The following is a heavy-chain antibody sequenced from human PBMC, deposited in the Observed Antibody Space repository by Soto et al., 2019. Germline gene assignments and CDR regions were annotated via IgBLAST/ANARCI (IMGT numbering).Heavy chain of an antibody. D-gene: IGHD3-16*01. Sequence: EVQLLESGGGLVQPGRSLRLSCVASGFTFSSYAMNWVRQGPGKGLEWVSGISGGGASTYYADSVKGRFTISRDNSNNTLYLQMNSLRAEDTAVYYCAKDWRYDYAYWGQGTLVTVSS. CDR3: AKDWRYDYAY. CDR2: ISGGGAST. CDR1: GFTFSSYA. J-gene: IGHJ4*02. V-gene: IGHV3-23*01.